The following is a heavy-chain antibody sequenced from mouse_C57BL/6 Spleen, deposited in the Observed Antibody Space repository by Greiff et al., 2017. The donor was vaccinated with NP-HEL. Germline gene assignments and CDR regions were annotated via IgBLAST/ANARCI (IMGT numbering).Heavy chain of an antibody. CDR1: GYTFTDYE. V-gene: IGHV1-15*01. Sequence: QVQLQQSGAELVRPGASVTLSCKASGYTFTDYEMHWVKQTPVHGLEWIGAIDPETGGTAYNQKFKGKAILTADKSSSTAYMELRSLTSEDSALYYCTRGGGSKDYWGQGTTLTVSS. CDR3: TRGGGSKDY. D-gene: IGHD1-1*01. CDR2: IDPETGGT. J-gene: IGHJ2*01.